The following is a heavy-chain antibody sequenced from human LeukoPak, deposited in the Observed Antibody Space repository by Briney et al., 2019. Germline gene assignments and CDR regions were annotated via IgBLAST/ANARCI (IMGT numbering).Heavy chain of an antibody. Sequence: PSETLPLTCAVYGGSFSGYYWSWIRQPPGKGLEWIGEINHSGSTNYNPSLKSRVTISVDTSKKQSSLKLSSVTAADTAMYYCASPWGYGSGIWGQGTLVTVSS. D-gene: IGHD3-10*01. CDR2: INHSGST. J-gene: IGHJ4*02. CDR3: ASPWGYGSGI. CDR1: GGSFSGYY. V-gene: IGHV4-34*01.